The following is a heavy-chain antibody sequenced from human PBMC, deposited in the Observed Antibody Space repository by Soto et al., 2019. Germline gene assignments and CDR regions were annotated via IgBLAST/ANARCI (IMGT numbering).Heavy chain of an antibody. J-gene: IGHJ5*02. V-gene: IGHV4-4*07. CDR2: IYSSGNA. D-gene: IGHD5-12*01. CDR1: LDSISNSY. Sequence: QVQLLESGPGLVKPSETLSLTCSVSLDSISNSYWTWIRQPAGKGLEWIGHIYSSGNANYNPSLKSRVTMLLDTSKYLFALSLKSVTAADTVIYFCAKGRGFFSNNYFDPWGHGTQVTVSA. CDR3: AKGRGFFSNNYFDP.